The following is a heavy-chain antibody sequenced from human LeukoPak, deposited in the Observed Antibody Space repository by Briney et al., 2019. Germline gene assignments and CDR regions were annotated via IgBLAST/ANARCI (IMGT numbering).Heavy chain of an antibody. CDR3: ARMSYNSGSYSA. CDR2: IYHSGSR. D-gene: IGHD3-10*01. V-gene: IGHV4-59*12. Sequence: SETLSLTCTVSDDSITTYYWSWIRKPPGKGLEWIGYIYHSGSRSYNPSLKSRVTMSVDTSKNQFSLKLSSVTAADTAVYYCARMSYNSGSYSAWGRGTLVTVSS. J-gene: IGHJ5*02. CDR1: DDSITTYY.